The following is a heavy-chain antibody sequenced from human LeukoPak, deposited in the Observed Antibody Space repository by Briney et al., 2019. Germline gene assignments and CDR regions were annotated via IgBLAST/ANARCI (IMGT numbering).Heavy chain of an antibody. J-gene: IGHJ4*02. CDR3: SGGGVAGRYYFDL. Sequence: AGTLSLTCTASGGSISPLDWSWIRQPPGKGLEFIGDIYYSGARNYNPSLTSRVTLSVETSKKKFSLKLRYVTAAEEAVYYCSGGGVAGRYYFDLWGEG. D-gene: IGHD3-10*01. CDR1: GGSISPLD. V-gene: IGHV4-59*11. CDR2: IYYSGAR.